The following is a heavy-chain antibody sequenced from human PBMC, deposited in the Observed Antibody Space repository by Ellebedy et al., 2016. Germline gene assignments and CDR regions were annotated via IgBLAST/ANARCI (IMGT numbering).Heavy chain of an antibody. J-gene: IGHJ2*01. CDR2: ISPSSITI. Sequence: GGSLRLXCAASGFTFSDYYISWIRQTPGKGLEWVTYISPSSITISYTDSVKGRFTISRDNAKNLLYLQMNSLRAEDTAVYYCARDQVLWYFDLWGRGTLVTVSS. V-gene: IGHV3-11*01. D-gene: IGHD4/OR15-4a*01. CDR3: ARDQVLWYFDL. CDR1: GFTFSDYY.